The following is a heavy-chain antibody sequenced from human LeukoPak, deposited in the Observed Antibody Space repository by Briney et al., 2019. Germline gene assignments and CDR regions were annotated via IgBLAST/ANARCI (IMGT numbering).Heavy chain of an antibody. CDR3: TRAANWHDDDWFDP. J-gene: IGHJ5*02. CDR1: GGTFSSYA. V-gene: IGHV1-8*02. D-gene: IGHD1-1*01. CDR2: MNPNSGNT. Sequence: ASVKVSCKASGGTFSSYAINWVRQATGQGPEWMGWMNPNSGNTDYAQRFQGRVTMTRNTSISTAYMELSSLRSEDTAVYYCTRAANWHDDDWFDPWGQGTLVTVSS.